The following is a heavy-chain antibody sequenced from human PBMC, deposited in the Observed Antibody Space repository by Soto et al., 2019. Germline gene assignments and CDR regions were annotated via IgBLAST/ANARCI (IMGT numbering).Heavy chain of an antibody. D-gene: IGHD6-19*01. J-gene: IGHJ4*02. CDR2: LGFDGGGR. V-gene: IGHV3-33*01. Sequence: QEQLVESGGGVVQPGRSLRLSCEASGFTFSSYGMHWVRQTPGKGLEWVAVLGFDGGGRYYADSVKGRFTISRDNSKNTLYLQMNSLRAEDTAVYYCARDPYSSGWYYFDYWGQGTLVTVSS. CDR1: GFTFSSYG. CDR3: ARDPYSSGWYYFDY.